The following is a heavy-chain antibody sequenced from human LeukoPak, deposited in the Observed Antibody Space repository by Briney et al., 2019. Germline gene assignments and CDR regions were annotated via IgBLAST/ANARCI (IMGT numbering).Heavy chain of an antibody. D-gene: IGHD6-19*01. Sequence: GGSLRLSCAVSGLPFGSYGMTWVRQAPGKGLEWVSGITGSGGNTYYADSVKGRFTISRDNSKNTLYLQMNSLRAEDTAVYYCARGERYSSGWYGEHNGWWHDYWGQGTVVSVSS. V-gene: IGHV3-23*01. CDR1: GLPFGSYG. CDR2: ITGSGGNT. CDR3: ARGERYSSGWYGEHNGWWHDY. J-gene: IGHJ4*02.